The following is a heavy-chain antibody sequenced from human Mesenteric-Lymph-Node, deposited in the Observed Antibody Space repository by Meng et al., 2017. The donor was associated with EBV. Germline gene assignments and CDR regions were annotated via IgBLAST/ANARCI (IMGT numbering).Heavy chain of an antibody. CDR1: GGSIISSNW. CDR2: IYHNGDT. D-gene: IGHD5-24*01. CDR3: ARDVQMATI. V-gene: IGHV4-4*03. Sequence: HVQRQEAAPRRVQRPGPLSLTGGGSGGSIISSNWWSWVRQSPGKGLEWIGQIYHNGDTNYNPSLKSRVLISVDTSKNQFSLRLNSVTAADTAVYYCARDVQMATIWGQGTLVTVSS. J-gene: IGHJ4*02.